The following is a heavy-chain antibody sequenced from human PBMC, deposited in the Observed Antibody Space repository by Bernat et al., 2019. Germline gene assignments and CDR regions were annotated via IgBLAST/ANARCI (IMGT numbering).Heavy chain of an antibody. Sequence: EVQLVESGGGLVKPGGSLRLSCAASGFTFSSYSMNWVRQAPGKGLEWFSSIISSSSYIYYADSVKGRFTISRDNAKNSLYLQMNSLRAEDTAVYYCARGLVQQWLVPRGSWFDPWGQGTLVTVSS. D-gene: IGHD6-19*01. CDR3: ARGLVQQWLVPRGSWFDP. CDR2: IISSSSYI. J-gene: IGHJ5*02. V-gene: IGHV3-21*01. CDR1: GFTFSSYS.